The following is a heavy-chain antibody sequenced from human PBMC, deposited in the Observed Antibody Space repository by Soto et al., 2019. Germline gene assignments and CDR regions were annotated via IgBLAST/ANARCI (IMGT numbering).Heavy chain of an antibody. CDR3: ARGSSNAFDI. CDR1: GFSFYNYW. J-gene: IGHJ3*02. V-gene: IGHV3-7*02. CDR2: IKPDGSDK. Sequence: EVQLVESGGGLVQPGESLRLSCAASGFSFYNYWMNWVRQAPGKGPEWVAYIKPDGSDKNYVDSVKGRFTISRDNAKNSLFLQMNSLRAEDTAVYYCARGSSNAFDIWGQGTMVTVSS.